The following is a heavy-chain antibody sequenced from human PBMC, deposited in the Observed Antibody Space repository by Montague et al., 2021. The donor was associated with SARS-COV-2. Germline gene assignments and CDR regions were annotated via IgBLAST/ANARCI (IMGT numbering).Heavy chain of an antibody. CDR3: ARWVSWVTMIVVVAYFDY. CDR1: GGSISSNNW. J-gene: IGHJ4*02. CDR2: IYHSGST. V-gene: IGHV4-4*02. D-gene: IGHD3-22*01. Sequence: SETLSLTCAVSGGSISSNNWCSWVRQPPGKGLEWIGDIYHSGSTNYNSSLKRLVTISEDKSKNQSSRKRTSVTAADTAVYNCARWVSWVTMIVVVAYFDYWGQGTLVTVSS.